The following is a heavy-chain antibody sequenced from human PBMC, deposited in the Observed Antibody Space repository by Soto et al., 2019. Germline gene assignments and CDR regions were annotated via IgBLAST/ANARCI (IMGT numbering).Heavy chain of an antibody. Sequence: SETLSLTCAVSGGSITSSGYSWTWIRQPPGKGLEWIGYINHTGTTYYNPSLKSRLTISLDRSKNHFSLKLTSVTAADTAVYFCARELIMLRGAGGMDLRGQGTTVTGS. CDR2: INHTGTT. CDR1: GGSITSSGYS. D-gene: IGHD3-10*01. CDR3: ARELIMLRGAGGMDL. V-gene: IGHV4-30-2*01. J-gene: IGHJ6*02.